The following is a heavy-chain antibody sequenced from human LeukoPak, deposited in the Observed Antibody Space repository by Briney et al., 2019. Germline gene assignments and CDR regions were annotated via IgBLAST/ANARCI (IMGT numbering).Heavy chain of an antibody. J-gene: IGHJ4*02. CDR2: ISYDGSNK. CDR3: AKDKWGMAESYYFDY. V-gene: IGHV3-30*18. Sequence: GGSLRLSCAASGFTFSSYGMHWVRQAPGKGLEGVAVISYDGSNKYYADSVKGRFTISRDNSKNTLYLQMNSLRAEDTAVYYCAKDKWGMAESYYFDYWGQGTLVTVSS. CDR1: GFTFSSYG. D-gene: IGHD7-27*01.